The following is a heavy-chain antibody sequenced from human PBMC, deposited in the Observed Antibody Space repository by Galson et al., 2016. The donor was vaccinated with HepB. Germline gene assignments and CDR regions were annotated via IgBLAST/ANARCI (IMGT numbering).Heavy chain of an antibody. V-gene: IGHV4-4*02. Sequence: SETLSLTCAVSGASISDSNWWTWVRQVPGKGLEWIGEIYHTGTSNNNPFLNSRFTLSVDMSRNQFSLNITSVNAADTAGYYCARATVIPGARMVFDPWGPGTLVTVSS. CDR2: IYHTGTS. D-gene: IGHD2-2*01. CDR3: ARATVIPGARMVFDP. CDR1: GASISDSNW. J-gene: IGHJ5*02.